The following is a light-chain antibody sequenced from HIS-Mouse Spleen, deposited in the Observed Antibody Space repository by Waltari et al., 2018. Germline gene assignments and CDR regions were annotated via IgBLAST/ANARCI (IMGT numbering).Light chain of an antibody. CDR1: SSNIGSNY. V-gene: IGLV1-47*01. CDR3: AAGDDSLSGRV. J-gene: IGLJ3*02. Sequence: QSVLTQPPSASGTPGQRVTISCSGSSSNIGSNYVYWYQQLPGTAPKLLFYRNNHRPSGVPDRFSGSKSGNSASLAISGLRSEDEADYYCAAGDDSLSGRVFGGGTKLTVL. CDR2: RNN.